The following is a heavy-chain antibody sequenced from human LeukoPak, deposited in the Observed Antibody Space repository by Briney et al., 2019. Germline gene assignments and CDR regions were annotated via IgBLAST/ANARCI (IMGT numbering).Heavy chain of an antibody. CDR2: ISYDGSNK. J-gene: IGHJ4*02. CDR3: ARHSLVGASFDY. V-gene: IGHV3-30*01. CDR1: GFTFSSYA. Sequence: PGGSLRLSCAASGFTFSSYAMHWVRQAPGKGLEWVAVISYDGSNKYYADSVKGRFTISRDNSKNTLYLQMNSLRAEDTAVYYCARHSLVGASFDYWGQGTLVTVSS. D-gene: IGHD1-26*01.